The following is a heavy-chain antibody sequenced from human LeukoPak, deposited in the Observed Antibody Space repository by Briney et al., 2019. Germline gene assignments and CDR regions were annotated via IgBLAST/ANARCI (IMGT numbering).Heavy chain of an antibody. J-gene: IGHJ3*02. CDR2: ISSSSSNI. V-gene: IGHV3-21*01. Sequence: PGGSLRLSCAASGFTFSSYSMNWVRQAPGKGLEWVSSISSSSSNIYYADSVKGRFTISRDNTKKSLYLQMNSLRAEDTAVYYCARDDQGSSWYLGHSDAFDIWGQGTMVTVSS. CDR3: ARDDQGSSWYLGHSDAFDI. D-gene: IGHD6-13*01. CDR1: GFTFSSYS.